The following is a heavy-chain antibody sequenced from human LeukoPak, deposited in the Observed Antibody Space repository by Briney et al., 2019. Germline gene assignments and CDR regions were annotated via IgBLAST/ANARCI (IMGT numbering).Heavy chain of an antibody. CDR2: IKKKTDGGTT. Sequence: GGSLRLSCAASGLNFSNTWLTWVRQAPGKGLELVGRIKKKTDGGTTDYAAPVRGRFTISRDDSKNTVYLQMDSLKTEDTAVYYCIGSYLGYWGQGTLVTVSP. V-gene: IGHV3-15*01. CDR1: GLNFSNTW. J-gene: IGHJ4*02. CDR3: IGSYLGY. D-gene: IGHD1-26*01.